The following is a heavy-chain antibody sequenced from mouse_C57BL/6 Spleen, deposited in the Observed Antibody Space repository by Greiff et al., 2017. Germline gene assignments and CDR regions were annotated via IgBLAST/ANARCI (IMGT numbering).Heavy chain of an antibody. J-gene: IGHJ2*01. Sequence: EVQLQQSGPELVKPGASVKLSCKASGYSFTDYNLYWVNQSNGKSLEWFGVIIPNYGTTSYNQKLKVKATLTVDQSSSTAYMQLNSVTSEDTAVYYCAIEGCYCTDDYWGQGTTLTVSS. V-gene: IGHV1-39*01. CDR3: AIEGCYCTDDY. D-gene: IGHD1-1*02. CDR2: IIPNYGTT. CDR1: GYSFTDYN.